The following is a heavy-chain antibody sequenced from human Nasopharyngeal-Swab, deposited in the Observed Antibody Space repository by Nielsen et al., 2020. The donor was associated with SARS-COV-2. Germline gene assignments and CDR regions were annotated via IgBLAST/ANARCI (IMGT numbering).Heavy chain of an antibody. V-gene: IGHV4-34*01. Sequence: SETLSLTCAVYGGSFSGYYWSWIRQLPGKGLEWIGEINHSGSTNYNPSLKSRVTISVDTSKNQFSLKLSSVTAADTDVYYCARAGEAHVVVVAATTPSFDYWGQGTLVTVSS. J-gene: IGHJ4*02. D-gene: IGHD2-15*01. CDR2: INHSGST. CDR1: GGSFSGYY. CDR3: ARAGEAHVVVVAATTPSFDY.